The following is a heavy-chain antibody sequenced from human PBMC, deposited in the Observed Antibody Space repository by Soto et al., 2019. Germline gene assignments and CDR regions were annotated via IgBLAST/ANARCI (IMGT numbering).Heavy chain of an antibody. CDR1: GYTFTGYY. V-gene: IGHV1-2*04. CDR3: ARLMSVAGDFDY. J-gene: IGHJ4*02. Sequence: ASEKVSFKDSGYTFTGYYMHWVPRAPGQGLEWMGWINPNSGGTNYAQKFQGWVTMTRDTSISTAYMELSRLRSDDTAVYYCARLMSVAGDFDYWGQGTLVTVSS. CDR2: INPNSGGT. D-gene: IGHD6-19*01.